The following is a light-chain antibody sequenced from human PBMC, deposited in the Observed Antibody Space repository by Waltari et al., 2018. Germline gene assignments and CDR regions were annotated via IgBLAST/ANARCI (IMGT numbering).Light chain of an antibody. CDR1: SSDVGRYDY. J-gene: IGLJ2*01. CDR3: AGWDDSLSVV. Sequence: QSALTQPASVSGSPGQSITISCTGSSSDVGRYDYVSCYQQHPGKAPKLIIYDVTDRPSGVSNRFSGSKSGNTASLTISRLRSEDEADYYCAGWDDSLSVVFGGGTKLTVL. V-gene: IGLV2-14*03. CDR2: DVT.